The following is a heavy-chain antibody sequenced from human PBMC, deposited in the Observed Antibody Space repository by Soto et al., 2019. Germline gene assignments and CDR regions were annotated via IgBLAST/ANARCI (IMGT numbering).Heavy chain of an antibody. J-gene: IGHJ5*02. D-gene: IGHD6-13*01. CDR1: GGSISSYY. V-gene: IGHV4-4*07. Sequence: PSETLSLTCTVSGGSISSYYWSWIRQPAGKGLEWIGRIYTSGSTNYNPSLKSRVTMSVDTSKNQFSLKLSSVTAADTAVYYCARDLNRFAAAGVWFDPWGQGTLVTAPQ. CDR2: IYTSGST. CDR3: ARDLNRFAAAGVWFDP.